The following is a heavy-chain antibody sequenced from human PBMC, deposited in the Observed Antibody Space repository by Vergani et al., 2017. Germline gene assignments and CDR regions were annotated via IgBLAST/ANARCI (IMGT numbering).Heavy chain of an antibody. V-gene: IGHV4-31*03. CDR3: ARGARYYGSGSPPRYYYGMDV. CDR1: GGSISSGGYY. J-gene: IGHJ6*02. D-gene: IGHD3-10*01. CDR2: IYYSGST. Sequence: QVQLQESGPGLVKPSQTLSLTCTVSGGSISSGGYYWSWIRQHPGKGLEWIGYIYYSGSTNYNPSLKSRVTISVDTSKNQFSLKLSSVTAADTAVYYCARGARYYGSGSPPRYYYGMDVWGQGTTVTVSS.